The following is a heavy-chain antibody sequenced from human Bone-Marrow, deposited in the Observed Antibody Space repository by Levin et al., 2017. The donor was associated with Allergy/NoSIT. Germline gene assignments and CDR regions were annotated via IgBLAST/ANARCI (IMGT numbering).Heavy chain of an antibody. CDR1: GYTVIEPS. Sequence: ASVKVSCKVSGYTVIEPSIHWVRHVPGRGLEWMGGFDSQHGKMVYAQRFQGRVTMTEDTSTDTAYMEFSSLTPEDTAVYYCAVSGATPGGMTDEFHGMDVWGQGTTVTVSS. D-gene: IGHD2-2*01. CDR3: AVSGATPGGMTDEFHGMDV. J-gene: IGHJ6*02. V-gene: IGHV1-24*01. CDR2: FDSQHGKM.